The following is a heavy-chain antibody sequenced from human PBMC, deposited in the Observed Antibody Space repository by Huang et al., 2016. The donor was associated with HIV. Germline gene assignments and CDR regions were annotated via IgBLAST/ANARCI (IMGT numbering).Heavy chain of an antibody. D-gene: IGHD3-3*01. CDR1: GASIASGSYF. CDR2: IYTTGST. Sequence: VQLQESGPGLVKPSQTLSLSCNVSGASIASGSYFWNWIRQPGGWGLEWIGHIYTTGSTDYNPSLKSRVAVSSDTSKNQFSLSLRSVTAADTAVYFCARGRVTSSGVVQSYDYWGQGSLVTVSS. J-gene: IGHJ4*02. CDR3: ARGRVTSSGVVQSYDY. V-gene: IGHV4-61*09.